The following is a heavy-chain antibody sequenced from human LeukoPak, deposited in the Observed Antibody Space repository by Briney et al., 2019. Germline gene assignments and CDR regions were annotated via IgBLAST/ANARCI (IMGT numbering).Heavy chain of an antibody. CDR1: GFTVTNAW. CDR3: TTEGSAVTTWVFDY. Sequence: PGGSLRLSCAASGFTVTNAWMNWVRQAPGKGLEWVGLLKSKTDGGTTDYAAPVKGRFTISRDDSKNTLYLQMNSLKTEDTAVYYCTTEGSAVTTWVFDYWGQGTLVTVSS. J-gene: IGHJ4*02. V-gene: IGHV3-15*01. D-gene: IGHD4-17*01. CDR2: LKSKTDGGTT.